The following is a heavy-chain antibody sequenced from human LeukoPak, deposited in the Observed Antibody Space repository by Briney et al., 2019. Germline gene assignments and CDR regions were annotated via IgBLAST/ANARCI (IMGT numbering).Heavy chain of an antibody. V-gene: IGHV4-59*08. CDR2: IYYSGST. CDR3: ARRRLAAGYDY. D-gene: IGHD6-13*01. CDR1: GGSFSGYY. J-gene: IGHJ4*02. Sequence: PSETLSLACAVYGGSFSGYYWSWIRQPPGKGLEWIGYIYYSGSTNYNPSLKSRVTISVDTSKNQFSLKLSSVTAADTAVYYCARRRLAAGYDYWGQGTLVTVSS.